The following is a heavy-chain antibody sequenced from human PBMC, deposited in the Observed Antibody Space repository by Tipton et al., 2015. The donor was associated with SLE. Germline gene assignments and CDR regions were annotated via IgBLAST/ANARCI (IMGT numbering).Heavy chain of an antibody. J-gene: IGHJ4*02. CDR2: INSDGSST. V-gene: IGHV3-74*01. Sequence: SLRLSCAASGFTFSSYWMHWVRQAPGKGLVWVSRINSDGSSTSYADAVKGRFTISRDNAKNTLYLQMNSLRAEDTAVYYCARDGDYGLRVRFDYWGQGTLVTVSS. CDR1: GFTFSSYW. CDR3: ARDGDYGLRVRFDY. D-gene: IGHD4/OR15-4a*01.